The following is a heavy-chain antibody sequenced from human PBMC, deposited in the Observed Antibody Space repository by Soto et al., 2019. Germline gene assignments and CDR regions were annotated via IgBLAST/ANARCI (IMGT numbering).Heavy chain of an antibody. V-gene: IGHV1-69*13. Sequence: EASVNVSCKASGGTFSSDSFSWVRQAPGQGLEWMGGIIPMFDTPIYAQKFQDRVTITADESTSTAYMQLSSLRSGDTAVYYCARSGGLDRDFNYWGQGSLVTVSS. CDR2: IIPMFDTP. CDR1: GGTFSSDS. J-gene: IGHJ4*02. D-gene: IGHD2-15*01. CDR3: ARSGGLDRDFNY.